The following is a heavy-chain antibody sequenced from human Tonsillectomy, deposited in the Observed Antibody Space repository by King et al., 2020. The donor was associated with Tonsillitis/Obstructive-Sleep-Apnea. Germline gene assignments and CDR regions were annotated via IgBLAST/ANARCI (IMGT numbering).Heavy chain of an antibody. Sequence: VQLVESGGGLVQPGGSLRLSCAASGFTFSNYWMTWVRQAPGKGLEWVANIKQDGSEKYYVDSVKGRFTISRDNAKNSLYLQMNSLRAEDTAVYYCATVDYLYYGMDVGGQGTTVTVSS. CDR1: GFTFSNYW. CDR2: IKQDGSEK. CDR3: ATVDYLYYGMDV. V-gene: IGHV3-7*03. J-gene: IGHJ6*02.